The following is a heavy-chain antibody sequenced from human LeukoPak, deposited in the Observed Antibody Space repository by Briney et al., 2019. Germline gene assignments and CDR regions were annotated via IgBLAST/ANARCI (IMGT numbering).Heavy chain of an antibody. CDR2: INPNSGGT. CDR1: GYTFTGYY. D-gene: IGHD1-26*01. J-gene: IGHJ4*02. CDR3: ARGDKWELLYYFDY. Sequence: ASVKVSCKASGYTFTGYYMHWVRQAPGQGLEGMGWINPNSGGTNYAQKFQGRVTMTRDTSISTAYMELSRLRSDDTAVYYCARGDKWELLYYFDYWGQGTLVTVSS. V-gene: IGHV1-2*02.